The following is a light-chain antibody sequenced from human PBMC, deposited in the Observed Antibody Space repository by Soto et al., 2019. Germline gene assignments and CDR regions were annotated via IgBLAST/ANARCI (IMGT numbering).Light chain of an antibody. CDR1: SSDVGSYHL. Sequence: QSALTQPASVSGSPGQSITISCNGTSSDVGSYHLVSWYQQHPGKAPKLMIYEVTKRPSGVSNRFSGSKSGNTASLTISGLQAEDEADYYCCSYAGSSTFVVFGGGTNVTVL. CDR3: CSYAGSSTFVV. J-gene: IGLJ2*01. V-gene: IGLV2-23*02. CDR2: EVT.